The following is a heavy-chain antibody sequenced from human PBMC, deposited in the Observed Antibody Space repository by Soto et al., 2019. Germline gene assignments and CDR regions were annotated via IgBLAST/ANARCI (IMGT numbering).Heavy chain of an antibody. V-gene: IGHV1-69*13. CDR2: IIPIFGTA. CDR1: GGTFSSYA. D-gene: IGHD3-22*01. CDR3: ARYYYDSSGPSLFAFDI. J-gene: IGHJ3*02. Sequence: SVKVSCKASGGTFSSYAISWVRQAPGQGLEWMGGIIPIFGTANYAQKFQGRVTITADESTSTAYMELSSLRSEDTAVYYCARYYYDSSGPSLFAFDIWGQGTMVTVSS.